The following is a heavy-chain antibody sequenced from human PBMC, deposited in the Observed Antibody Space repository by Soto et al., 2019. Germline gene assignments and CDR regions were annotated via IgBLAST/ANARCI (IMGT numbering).Heavy chain of an antibody. D-gene: IGHD6-13*01. CDR1: GGSISSSSFH. CDR2: IYYSGST. CDR3: ARRERAAGTDWWFDP. V-gene: IGHV4-39*01. J-gene: IGHJ5*02. Sequence: QLQLQESGPGLVKPSETLSLTCTGSGGSISSSSFHWCWIRQPPVTGLEWIGSIYYSGSTYYSPSLKSRVTISVDTSKNQFSLKLSSVTAADTAVYYCARRERAAGTDWWFDPWGQGTLVTVSS.